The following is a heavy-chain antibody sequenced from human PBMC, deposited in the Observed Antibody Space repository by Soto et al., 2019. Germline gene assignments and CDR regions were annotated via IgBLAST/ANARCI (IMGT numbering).Heavy chain of an antibody. CDR2: SFHNGNT. J-gene: IGHJ5*02. Sequence: QLQLQESGSGLVKPSQTLSLTCTVSGVSITSGGHPWNWIRQPPGKGLEWIGYSFHNGNTFYNPSFASQFTISVNRSKNQFSLKLTSVTAADTAMYFCARGVNFYGSGSYGSEYWFDPWGQGTLVTVSS. CDR3: ARGVNFYGSGSYGSEYWFDP. V-gene: IGHV4-30-2*01. CDR1: GVSITSGGHP. D-gene: IGHD3-10*01.